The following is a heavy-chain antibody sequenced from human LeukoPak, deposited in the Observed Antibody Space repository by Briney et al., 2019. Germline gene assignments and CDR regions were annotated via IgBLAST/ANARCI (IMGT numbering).Heavy chain of an antibody. J-gene: IGHJ3*02. CDR3: ARVEGGDSSWSSDAFDI. CDR2: IYYSGST. CDR1: GGSLSSYY. D-gene: IGHD6-13*01. V-gene: IGHV4-59*01. Sequence: SETLSLTCTVSGGSLSSYYWSWIRQPPGEGQGWIGYIYYSGSTNYNPSLKSRVTISVDTSKNQFSLKLGSVTAADTAVYYCARVEGGDSSWSSDAFDIWGQGTMVTVSS.